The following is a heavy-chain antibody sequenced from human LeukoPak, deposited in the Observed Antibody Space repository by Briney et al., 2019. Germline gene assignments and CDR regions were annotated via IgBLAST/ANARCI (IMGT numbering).Heavy chain of an antibody. V-gene: IGHV3-23*01. CDR3: AKMDDSDYDPWFYYMDV. CDR2: ISGSGGST. J-gene: IGHJ6*03. CDR1: GFTFSSDA. D-gene: IGHD5-12*01. Sequence: GGSLRLSCAASGFTFSSDAMSWVRQAPGKGLEWVSAISGSGGSTYYADSVKGRFTISRDNSKNTLYVKMNSLRAEDTAVYYCAKMDDSDYDPWFYYMDVWGKGTTVTVSS.